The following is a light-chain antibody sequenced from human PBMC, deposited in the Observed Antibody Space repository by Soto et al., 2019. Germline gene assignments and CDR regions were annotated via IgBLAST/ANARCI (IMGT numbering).Light chain of an antibody. V-gene: IGKV1-39*01. CDR2: AAS. CDR1: QSISSY. CDR3: QQSYSTLLT. Sequence: DIQMTQSPYSLSASVGDRVTITCGASQSISSYLNWYQQKPGKAPKLLIYAASSLQSGVPSRFSGSGSGTDFTLTISSLQPEDFASYYCQQSYSTLLTFGQGTRLEIK. J-gene: IGKJ5*01.